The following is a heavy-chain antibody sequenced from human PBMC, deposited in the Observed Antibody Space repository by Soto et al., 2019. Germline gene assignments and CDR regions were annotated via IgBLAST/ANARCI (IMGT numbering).Heavy chain of an antibody. Sequence: PGGSLRLSCAASGFTFSSYAMSWVRQAPGKGPEWVSAISGSGGSTYYADSVKGRFTISRDNSKNTLYLQMNSLRAEDTAVYYVTAADTEIYYYYGMDVWGQGTTVTVSS. V-gene: IGHV3-23*01. CDR1: GFTFSSYA. D-gene: IGHD6-13*01. J-gene: IGHJ6*02. CDR3: TAADTEIYYYYGMDV. CDR2: ISGSGGST.